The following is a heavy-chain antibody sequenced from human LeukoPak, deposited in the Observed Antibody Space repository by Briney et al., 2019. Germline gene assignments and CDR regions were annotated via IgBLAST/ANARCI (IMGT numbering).Heavy chain of an antibody. J-gene: IGHJ4*02. CDR2: ISSSSSYI. D-gene: IGHD2-15*01. Sequence: GGSLRLSCAASGFTFDDYGMTWVRQAPGKGLEWVSSISSSSSYIYYADSVKGRFTISRDNAKNSLYLQMNSLRAEDTAVYYCARAAVLGPFDYWGQGTLVTVSS. CDR1: GFTFDDYG. V-gene: IGHV3-21*01. CDR3: ARAAVLGPFDY.